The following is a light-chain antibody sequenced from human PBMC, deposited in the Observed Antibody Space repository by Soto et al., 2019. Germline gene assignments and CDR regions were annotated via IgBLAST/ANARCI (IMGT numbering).Light chain of an antibody. Sequence: DIQMTQSPSSLSASVGDRVTITCRASQSISNYLNWYQQKPGKAPKFLIYAASSLRTGVPSRFSGSGSGTDFTLTISSLQPEDFATYYCQQSYNSPPTFGQGTKVEIK. CDR2: AAS. V-gene: IGKV1-39*01. CDR1: QSISNY. J-gene: IGKJ1*01. CDR3: QQSYNSPPT.